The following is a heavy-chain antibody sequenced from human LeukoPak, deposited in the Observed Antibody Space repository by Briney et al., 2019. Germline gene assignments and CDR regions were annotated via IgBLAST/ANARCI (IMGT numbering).Heavy chain of an antibody. V-gene: IGHV4-39*01. D-gene: IGHD2-8*02. CDR2: IYYSGST. J-gene: IGHJ4*02. CDR1: GGSISSSSYY. CDR3: ARFSSGYGLVVDY. Sequence: PSETLSLTRTVSGGSISSSSYYWGWIRQPPGKGLEWIGSIYYSGSTYYNPSLKSRVTISVDTSKNQFSLKLSSVTAADTAVYYCARFSSGYGLVVDYWGQGTLVTVSS.